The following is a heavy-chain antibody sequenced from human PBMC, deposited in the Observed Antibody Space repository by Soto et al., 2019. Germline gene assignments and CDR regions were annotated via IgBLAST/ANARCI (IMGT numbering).Heavy chain of an antibody. J-gene: IGHJ3*01. CDR2: IWYDGSNK. Sequence: PGGSLRLSCAASGFTFSSYGMHWVRQAPGKGLEWVAVIWYDGSNKYYADSVKGRFTISRDNSKNTLYLQMNSLRAEDTAVYYCARDHITMVRGAFGTWGQGTMVTVSS. V-gene: IGHV3-33*01. D-gene: IGHD3-10*01. CDR3: ARDHITMVRGAFGT. CDR1: GFTFSSYG.